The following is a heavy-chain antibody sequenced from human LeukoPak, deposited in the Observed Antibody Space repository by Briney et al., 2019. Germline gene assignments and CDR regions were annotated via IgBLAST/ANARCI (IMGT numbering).Heavy chain of an antibody. Sequence: PGGSLRLSCAASGFTFNTYGMNWVRQAPGKGLEWVSAISGSGGSTYYADSVKGRFTISRDNPKNTLYLQMHSLRAEDTAVYYCAGRGSGSYFDYWGQGTLVTVSS. CDR2: ISGSGGST. D-gene: IGHD3-10*01. CDR1: GFTFNTYG. J-gene: IGHJ4*02. CDR3: AGRGSGSYFDY. V-gene: IGHV3-23*01.